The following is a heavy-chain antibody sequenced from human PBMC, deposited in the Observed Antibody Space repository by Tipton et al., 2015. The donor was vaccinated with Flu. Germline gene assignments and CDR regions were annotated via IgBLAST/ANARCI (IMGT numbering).Heavy chain of an antibody. CDR2: IKQDESER. V-gene: IGHV3-7*01. J-gene: IGHJ4*02. CDR3: VRAIYNSDNY. Sequence: SLRLSCAASGFTFSDYWMAWVRQAPGKGLEWVANIKQDESERYYVDSVKGRFTISRDNAKNSLFLQMSSLRAEDTAVYYCVRAIYNSDNYSGQGTLVTVSS. D-gene: IGHD1-14*01. CDR1: GFTFSDYW.